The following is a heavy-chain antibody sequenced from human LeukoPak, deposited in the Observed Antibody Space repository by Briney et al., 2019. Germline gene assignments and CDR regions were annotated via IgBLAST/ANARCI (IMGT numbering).Heavy chain of an antibody. V-gene: IGHV1-69*05. D-gene: IGHD2-2*02. CDR3: ARVGYCSSTSCYTGDDDAFDI. Sequence: GASVKVSCKASGGTFSSYAISWMRQAPGQGLEWMGGIIPIFGTANYAQKFQGRVTITTDEYTTTAYMELSSLRSEDTAVYYCARVGYCSSTSCYTGDDDAFDIWGQGTMVTVSS. CDR2: IIPIFGTA. CDR1: GGTFSSYA. J-gene: IGHJ3*02.